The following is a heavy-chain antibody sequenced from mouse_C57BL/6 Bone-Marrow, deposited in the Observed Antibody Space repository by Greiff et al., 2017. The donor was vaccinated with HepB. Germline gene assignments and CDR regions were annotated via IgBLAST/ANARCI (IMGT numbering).Heavy chain of an antibody. D-gene: IGHD1-1*01. CDR3: ARLRTTVVEDFDY. V-gene: IGHV1-19*01. J-gene: IGHJ2*01. CDR2: INPYNGGT. Sequence: EVKLVESGPVLVKPGASVKMSCKASGYTFTDYYMNWVKQSHGKSLEWIGVINPYNGGTSYNQKFKGKATLTVDKSSSTAYMELNSLTSEDSAVYDCARLRTTVVEDFDYWGQGTTLTVSS. CDR1: GYTFTDYY.